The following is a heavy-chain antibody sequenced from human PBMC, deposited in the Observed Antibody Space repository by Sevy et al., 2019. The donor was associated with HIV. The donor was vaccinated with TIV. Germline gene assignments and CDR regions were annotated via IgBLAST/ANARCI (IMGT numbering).Heavy chain of an antibody. CDR3: ARHGYGYGYHALLDYYYGMDV. Sequence: GGSLRLSCAASGFTFDDYSMSWVRQAPGKGLEWVSGINWNGGSTGYADSVKGRFTISRDNAKNSLYLQVNSMRAEDTALYYCARHGYGYGYHALLDYYYGMDVWGQGTTVTVSS. D-gene: IGHD5-18*01. CDR2: INWNGGST. J-gene: IGHJ6*02. V-gene: IGHV3-20*04. CDR1: GFTFDDYS.